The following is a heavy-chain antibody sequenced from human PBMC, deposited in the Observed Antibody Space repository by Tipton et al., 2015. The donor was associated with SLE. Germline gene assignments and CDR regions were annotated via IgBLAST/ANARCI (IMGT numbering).Heavy chain of an antibody. Sequence: QLVQSGAEVKPSETLSLTCTVSGGSISSHYWSWIRQPPGKGLEWIGYIYYSGSTNYNPSLKSRVTISVDMSKNQFSLKLSSVTAADTAVYYCAREARGGQERLLWQEGDAFDIWGQGTMVTVSS. V-gene: IGHV4-59*11. CDR1: GGSISSHY. J-gene: IGHJ3*02. D-gene: IGHD3-10*01. CDR3: AREARGGQERLLWQEGDAFDI. CDR2: IYYSGST.